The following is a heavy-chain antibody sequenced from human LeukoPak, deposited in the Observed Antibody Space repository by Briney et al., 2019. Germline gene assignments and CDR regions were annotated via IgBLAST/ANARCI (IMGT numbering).Heavy chain of an antibody. Sequence: GASVKVSCKASGYTFTSYYMHWVRLAPGQGLEWMGWISAYNGNTNYAQKLQGRVTMTTDTSTSTAYMELRSLRSDDTAVYYCARDQRYDSSGPFGLWGQGTLVTVSS. CDR1: GYTFTSYY. D-gene: IGHD3-22*01. V-gene: IGHV1-18*04. CDR3: ARDQRYDSSGPFGL. CDR2: ISAYNGNT. J-gene: IGHJ4*02.